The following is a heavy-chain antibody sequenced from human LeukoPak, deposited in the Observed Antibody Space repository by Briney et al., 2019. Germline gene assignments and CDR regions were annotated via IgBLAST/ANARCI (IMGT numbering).Heavy chain of an antibody. CDR3: ARDHYYDSSGYWGRCDAFDI. Sequence: GASVKVSCKASGYTFTSYYMHWVRQAPGQGLEWMGIINPSGGSTSYAQKFQGRVTMTRDTSTSTVYMELSSLRSEDTAVYYCARDHYYDSSGYWGRCDAFDIWGQGTMVTVSS. J-gene: IGHJ3*02. CDR2: INPSGGST. CDR1: GYTFTSYY. V-gene: IGHV1-46*01. D-gene: IGHD3-22*01.